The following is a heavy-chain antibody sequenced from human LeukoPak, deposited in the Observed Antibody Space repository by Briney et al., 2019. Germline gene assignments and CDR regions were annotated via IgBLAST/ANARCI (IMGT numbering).Heavy chain of an antibody. V-gene: IGHV4-59*08. CDR2: IYYSGST. Sequence: SETLSLTCTVSGGSIFSHYWSWIRQPPGKGLEWIGYIYYSGSTNYNPSLRSRVTISVDTSKNQFSLKLSSVTAADTAVYYCARLKYYDSSGYFWYFDLWGRGTLVTVSS. J-gene: IGHJ2*01. CDR1: GGSIFSHY. CDR3: ARLKYYDSSGYFWYFDL. D-gene: IGHD3-22*01.